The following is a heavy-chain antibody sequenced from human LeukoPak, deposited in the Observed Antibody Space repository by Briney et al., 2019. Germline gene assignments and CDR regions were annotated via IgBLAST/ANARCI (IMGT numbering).Heavy chain of an antibody. CDR3: AREVSMAHDY. V-gene: IGHV3-23*01. Sequence: GGSLRLSCAASGFTFSSYAMSWVRQAPGKGLEWVSAISGSGGSTYYADSVKGRFTISRDNAKNSLYLQMNSLRAEDTAVYYCAREVSMAHDYWGQGTLVTVSS. CDR2: ISGSGGST. J-gene: IGHJ4*02. D-gene: IGHD2/OR15-2a*01. CDR1: GFTFSSYA.